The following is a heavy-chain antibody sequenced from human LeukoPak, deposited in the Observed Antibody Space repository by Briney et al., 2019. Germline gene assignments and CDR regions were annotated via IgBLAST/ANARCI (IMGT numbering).Heavy chain of an antibody. V-gene: IGHV1-2*02. CDR2: INPNSGGT. CDR1: GYTFTGYY. Sequence: GASVKVSCKASGYTFTGYYMHWVRQAPGQGLEWMGWINPNSGGTNYAQKFQGRVTMTRDTSISTAYMELSRLRSDDTAVYYCARPTVGDTPLPQLDYWGQGTVVTVSS. D-gene: IGHD1-26*01. J-gene: IGHJ4*02. CDR3: ARPTVGDTPLPQLDY.